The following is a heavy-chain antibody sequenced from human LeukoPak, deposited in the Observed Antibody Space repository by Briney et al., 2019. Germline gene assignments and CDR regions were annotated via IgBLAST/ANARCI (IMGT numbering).Heavy chain of an antibody. D-gene: IGHD1-26*01. V-gene: IGHV4-59*08. CDR1: GVSISSYY. J-gene: IGHJ4*02. CDR3: AGLAAISGSDYPDD. CDR2: IFYSENT. Sequence: PLESLCLTCTVSGVSISSYYWSWIRQPPGKGLEWIGYIFYSENTIYNPSLKSRVTISVDTSKNHFSLRLRSVTAADTAVYYCAGLAAISGSDYPDDWGQGTLV.